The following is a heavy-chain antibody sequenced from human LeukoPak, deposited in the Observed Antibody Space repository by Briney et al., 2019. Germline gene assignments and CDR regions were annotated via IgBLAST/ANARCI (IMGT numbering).Heavy chain of an antibody. CDR1: CDSLSGHH. V-gene: IGHV4-59*11. J-gene: IGHJ4*02. CDR2: IYYSGNT. CDR3: ARAYCSSTSCYPGLFNS. D-gene: IGHD2-2*01. Sequence: SETLSPPLSVSCDSLSGHHWSWVREPPGKGLGGVWYIYYSGNTNYNPSLKSRVTISIDTSKNQCSLKLGSVTAADTAVYYCARAYCSSTSCYPGLFNSWGQGTRVTVSS.